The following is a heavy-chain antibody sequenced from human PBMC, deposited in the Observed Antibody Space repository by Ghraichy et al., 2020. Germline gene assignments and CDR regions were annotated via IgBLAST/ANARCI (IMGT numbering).Heavy chain of an antibody. CDR1: GFTFSRFS. Sequence: GGSLRLSCAASGFTFSRFSLSWVRQAPGKGLEWVASIFGNGNKIFYADSVKGRFTISRDNSRNTVDLQMDSLRVEDTAVYFCAKDRYPDSGWDIDYWGQGTLVSVSS. V-gene: IGHV3-23*01. CDR2: IFGNGNKI. J-gene: IGHJ4*02. CDR3: AKDRYPDSGWDIDY. D-gene: IGHD6-19*01.